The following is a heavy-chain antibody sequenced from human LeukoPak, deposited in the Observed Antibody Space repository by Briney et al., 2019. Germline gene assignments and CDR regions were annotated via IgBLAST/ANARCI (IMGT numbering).Heavy chain of an antibody. CDR1: GYSFTTYW. CDR2: IYPGDSDT. D-gene: IGHD1-26*01. CDR3: ARGNRAGATQTPFDY. V-gene: IGHV5-51*01. Sequence: GESLKISCKGSGYSFTTYWIGWVRQMPGKGLEWMGIIYPGDSDTRYSPSFQGQVTISADKSISTAYLQWSSLMASDTAMYYCARGNRAGATQTPFDYWGQGTLVTVSS. J-gene: IGHJ4*02.